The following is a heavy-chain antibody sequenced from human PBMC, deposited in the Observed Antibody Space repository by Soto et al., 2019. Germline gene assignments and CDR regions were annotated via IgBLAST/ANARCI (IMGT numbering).Heavy chain of an antibody. V-gene: IGHV3-48*01. CDR2: ISTSSNTI. Sequence: EVQLVESGGGLVQPGGSLRLSCAASGFTFSSYAMHWVRQAPGKGLEWVSYISTSSNTIYYADSVKGRFTISRDNAKNSLYLQMNSLRAEDKAVYYCARGNEIWFDPWGQGTLVTVSS. J-gene: IGHJ5*02. D-gene: IGHD1-1*01. CDR1: GFTFSSYA. CDR3: ARGNEIWFDP.